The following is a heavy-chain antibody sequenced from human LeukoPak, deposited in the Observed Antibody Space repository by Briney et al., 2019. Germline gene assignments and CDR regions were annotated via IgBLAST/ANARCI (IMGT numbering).Heavy chain of an antibody. D-gene: IGHD3-10*01. CDR3: ARASGSYGSGSYYYYGMDV. CDR2: IFHSGST. CDR1: GYSISSGYY. Sequence: SETLSLTCAVSGYSISSGYYWGWIRQPPGKGLEWIGSIFHSGSTYYNPSLMSRVNMSVDTSKNQISLKPSSVTAADTAVYYCARASGSYGSGSYYYYGMDVWGKGTTVTVSS. J-gene: IGHJ6*04. V-gene: IGHV4-38-2*01.